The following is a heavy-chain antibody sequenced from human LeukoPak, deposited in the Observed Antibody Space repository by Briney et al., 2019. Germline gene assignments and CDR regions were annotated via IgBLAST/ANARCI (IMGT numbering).Heavy chain of an antibody. CDR3: ARVPWDSGSYSRSYYFDY. J-gene: IGHJ4*02. V-gene: IGHV1-18*01. D-gene: IGHD1-26*01. CDR1: GYTFTSYG. CDR2: ISAYNGNT. Sequence: ASVKVSCKASGYTFTSYGISWVRQAPGQGLEWMGWISAYNGNTNYAPKLQGRVTMTTDTSTSTAYMELRSLRSDDTAVYYCARVPWDSGSYSRSYYFDYWGQGTLVTVSS.